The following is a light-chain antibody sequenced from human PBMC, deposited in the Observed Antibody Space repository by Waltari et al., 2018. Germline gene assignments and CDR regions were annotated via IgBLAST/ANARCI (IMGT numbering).Light chain of an antibody. CDR3: CSYAGSSTFEV. V-gene: IGLV2-23*01. CDR1: SSDVGSYNL. J-gene: IGLJ2*01. CDR2: EGS. Sequence: QSALTQPASVSGSPGQSITISCTGTSSDVGSYNLVSWYQQHPGKAPKLMIYEGSKRPAGVSNRVSGSKSGNTASLTLSGLQAEDEADYYCCSYAGSSTFEVFGGGTKLTVL.